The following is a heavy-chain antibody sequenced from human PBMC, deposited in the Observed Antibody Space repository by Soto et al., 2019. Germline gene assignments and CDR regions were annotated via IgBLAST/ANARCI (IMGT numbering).Heavy chain of an antibody. CDR2: INPEGSET. CDR3: TSVTTSSVFDY. CDR1: GFAFSSYW. J-gene: IGHJ4*02. V-gene: IGHV3-7*05. D-gene: IGHD4-17*01. Sequence: EVQLVESGGGLVQPGGSLRLSCAASGFAFSSYWMTWVRQAPGKGLEWVANINPEGSETHYVDSVKGRFSISRDNAKNSLYLQMNSLRAEDTAVYYCTSVTTSSVFDYWGQGTLVTVSS.